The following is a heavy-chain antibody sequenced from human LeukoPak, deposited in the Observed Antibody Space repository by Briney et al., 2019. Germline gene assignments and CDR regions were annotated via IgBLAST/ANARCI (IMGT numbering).Heavy chain of an antibody. Sequence: ASVKVSCKASGGTFSSYAISWVRQAPGQGLEWMGGIIPIFATANYAQKFQGRVTITADESTSTAYMELSSLRSEDTAVYYCAREGSSETREYWGQGTLVTVSS. CDR2: IIPIFATA. J-gene: IGHJ4*02. CDR1: GGTFSSYA. CDR3: AREGSSETREY. V-gene: IGHV1-69*01. D-gene: IGHD6-19*01.